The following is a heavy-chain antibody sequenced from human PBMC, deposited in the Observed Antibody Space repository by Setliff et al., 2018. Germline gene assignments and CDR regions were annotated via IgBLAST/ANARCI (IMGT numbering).Heavy chain of an antibody. CDR1: GGSINSGVYY. V-gene: IGHV4-61*08. Sequence: PSETLSLTCTVSGGSINSGVYYWGWIRQPPGKGLEFIGYVYYSGAANYDPSFKSRVTMSVDTSKTQFSLKLTSLTAADTAVYYCARGGTYRYFDYWGQGALVTVSS. CDR3: ARGGTYRYFDY. CDR2: VYYSGAA. J-gene: IGHJ4*02.